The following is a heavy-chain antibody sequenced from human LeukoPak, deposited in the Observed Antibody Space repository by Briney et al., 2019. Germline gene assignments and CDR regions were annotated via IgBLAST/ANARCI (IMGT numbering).Heavy chain of an antibody. V-gene: IGHV5-51*01. CDR3: ARRTKYSSGWESVDY. CDR1: GYTITKYW. Sequence: GASLMISSKCSGYTITKYWIGLLRQTSGKVVEWMGIIYPGDSDTRDSPSFQGPVTMSVDKSISTAYLQWRSLKASDTAMYYCARRTKYSSGWESVDYWGQGTLVTVSS. J-gene: IGHJ4*02. CDR2: IYPGDSDT. D-gene: IGHD6-19*01.